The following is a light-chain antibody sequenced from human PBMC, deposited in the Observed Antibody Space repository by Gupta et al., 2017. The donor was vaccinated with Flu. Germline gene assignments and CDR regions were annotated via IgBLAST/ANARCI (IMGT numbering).Light chain of an antibody. J-gene: IGKJ1*01. CDR3: QHYDTLPRT. Sequence: ELVLTQSPGTLSLSPGERATLSCRASQSDSSSYLAWYQQKPGQAPRLLIYDASYRANGIPDRFSGSGSGTDFTLTISRLEPEDFAMYYCQHYDTLPRTFGQGTXVEIK. V-gene: IGKV3-20*01. CDR2: DAS. CDR1: QSDSSSY.